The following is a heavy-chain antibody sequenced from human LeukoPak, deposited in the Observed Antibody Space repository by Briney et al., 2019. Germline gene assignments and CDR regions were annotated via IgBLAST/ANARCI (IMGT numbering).Heavy chain of an antibody. J-gene: IGHJ4*02. V-gene: IGHV1-24*01. CDR1: GYTFTSYY. Sequence: ASVKVSCKASGYTFTSYYMHWVRQAPGKGLEWMGGFDPEDGETIYAQKFQGRVTMTEDTSTDTAYMELSSLRSEDTAVYYCATVRDYYGSGSSEFDYWGQGTLVTVSS. CDR3: ATVRDYYGSGSSEFDY. D-gene: IGHD3-10*01. CDR2: FDPEDGET.